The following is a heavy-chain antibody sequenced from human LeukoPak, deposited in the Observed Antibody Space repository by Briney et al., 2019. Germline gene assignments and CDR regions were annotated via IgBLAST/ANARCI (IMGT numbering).Heavy chain of an antibody. CDR2: INPNSGGT. D-gene: IGHD3-10*01. Sequence: ASVKVSSKASGYTFTGYYMHWVRQAPGQGLEWMGWINPNSGGTNYPQKFQGRVTLTRDTSISTAYMELSRLTSDDTAVYSCARSAGVRGIAVYYLDYWGEGAPVTVSS. CDR3: ARSAGVRGIAVYYLDY. CDR1: GYTFTGYY. J-gene: IGHJ4*02. V-gene: IGHV1-2*02.